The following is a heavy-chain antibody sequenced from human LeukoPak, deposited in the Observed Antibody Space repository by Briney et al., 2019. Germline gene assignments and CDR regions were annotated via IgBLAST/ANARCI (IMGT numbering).Heavy chain of an antibody. CDR1: GFTFSSYA. Sequence: PGGSLRLSCSASGFTFSSYAMHWVRQAPGKGLEWVSVISSGGSTYYADSVKGRFTISRDNSKNTLYLQMSCLSAEDTAVYYCARQSGNYVYFDYWGQGTRVTVSS. D-gene: IGHD1-26*01. CDR2: ISSGGST. CDR3: ARQSGNYVYFDY. J-gene: IGHJ4*02. V-gene: IGHV3-66*04.